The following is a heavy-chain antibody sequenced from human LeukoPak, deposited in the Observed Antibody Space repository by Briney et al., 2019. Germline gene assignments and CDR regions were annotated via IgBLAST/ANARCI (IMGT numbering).Heavy chain of an antibody. D-gene: IGHD3-10*01. CDR1: GGSISSYY. J-gene: IGHJ6*03. CDR2: IYSSGST. Sequence: SSETLSLTCTVSGGSISSYYWSWIRQPAGKGLEWIGRIYSSGSTNYNPSLKSRVTMSVDTSKKQFSLKLSSVTAADTAVYYCARERPGTMARGVIIKDYYYYMDVWGKGTTVTISS. V-gene: IGHV4-4*07. CDR3: ARERPGTMARGVIIKDYYYYMDV.